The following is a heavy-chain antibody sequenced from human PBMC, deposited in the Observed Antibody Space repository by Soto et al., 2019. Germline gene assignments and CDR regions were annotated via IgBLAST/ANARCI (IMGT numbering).Heavy chain of an antibody. V-gene: IGHV1-3*01. Sequence: GASVKVSCKASGYTFTSYGIHWVRQAPGQRLEWMGWINAANGDTKYSPKFQGRVTITRGTSASTAYMELSSLRSEDTAVYYCVRRHVSATGIDWFDPWRQGTLVTVSS. CDR2: INAANGDT. CDR3: VRRHVSATGIDWFDP. D-gene: IGHD6-13*01. J-gene: IGHJ5*02. CDR1: GYTFTSYG.